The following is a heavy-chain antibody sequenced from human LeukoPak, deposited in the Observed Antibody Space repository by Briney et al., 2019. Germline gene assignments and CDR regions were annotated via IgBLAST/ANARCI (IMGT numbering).Heavy chain of an antibody. CDR1: GFTFSSYG. CDR2: IRYDGSNK. V-gene: IGHV3-30*02. J-gene: IGHJ6*03. D-gene: IGHD3-16*01. Sequence: PGRSLRLSCAASGFTFSSYGMHWVRQAPGKGLEWVAFIRYDGSNKYYADSVKGRFTISRDNSKNTLYLQMNSLRAEDTAVYYCAKDIGGSYYYYYMDVWGKGTTVTVSS. CDR3: AKDIGGSYYYYYMDV.